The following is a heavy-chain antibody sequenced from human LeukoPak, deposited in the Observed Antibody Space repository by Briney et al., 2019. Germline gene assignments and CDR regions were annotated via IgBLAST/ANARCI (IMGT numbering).Heavy chain of an antibody. V-gene: IGHV3-33*01. D-gene: IGHD3-10*01. CDR3: ARDVHGSGKNWFDS. J-gene: IGHJ5*01. Sequence: GGSLRLSCAASGFTFGSHGMHWVRQAPGKGLEWLSVIWYDGRNSYYADSVKGRFTISRDNSKNTLYLQMNSLRAEDTAVYYCARDVHGSGKNWFDSWGQGTLVTVSS. CDR2: IWYDGRNS. CDR1: GFTFGSHG.